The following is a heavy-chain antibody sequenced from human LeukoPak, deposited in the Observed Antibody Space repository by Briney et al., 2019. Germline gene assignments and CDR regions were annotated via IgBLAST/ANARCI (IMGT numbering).Heavy chain of an antibody. J-gene: IGHJ3*02. D-gene: IGHD1-26*01. CDR2: IKQDGSEK. CDR3: ARYSGNYRAFDI. CDR1: GFTFSSYW. V-gene: IGHV3-7*05. Sequence: GGSERLSCAASGFTFSSYWMSWVRQAPGKGLEWLANIKQDGSEKYYVDSVKGRFTISRDNPKNSLYLQMNSLRAEDTAVYYCARYSGNYRAFDIWGQGTMVTVSS.